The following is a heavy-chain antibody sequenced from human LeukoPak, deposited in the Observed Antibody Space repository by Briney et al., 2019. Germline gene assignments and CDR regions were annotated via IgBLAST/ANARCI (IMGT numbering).Heavy chain of an antibody. V-gene: IGHV4-39*01. CDR1: GGSISSSSYY. D-gene: IGHD1/OR15-1a*01. Sequence: SETLSLTCTVSGGSISSSSYYWGWIRQPPGKGLDWIGNIYYSGSTYYNPSLKSRVTISVDTSKNQFSLKLTSVTDADTAVYYCARNNIGTRTYDYWGQGTLVTASS. CDR2: IYYSGST. J-gene: IGHJ4*02. CDR3: ARNNIGTRTYDY.